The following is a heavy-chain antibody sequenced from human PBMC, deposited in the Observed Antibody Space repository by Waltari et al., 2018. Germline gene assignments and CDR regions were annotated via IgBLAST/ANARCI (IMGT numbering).Heavy chain of an antibody. D-gene: IGHD6-13*01. Sequence: EVQLVESGGGLVNPGGSLRLSCAASGFTFSSYSMNWVRQAPGKGLEWVSSISSSSSYIYYADSVKGRFTISRDNAKNSLYLQMNSLRAEDTAVYYCARDWIAAAGTAWDYWGQGTLVTVSS. V-gene: IGHV3-21*01. CDR2: ISSSSSYI. CDR1: GFTFSSYS. J-gene: IGHJ4*02. CDR3: ARDWIAAAGTAWDY.